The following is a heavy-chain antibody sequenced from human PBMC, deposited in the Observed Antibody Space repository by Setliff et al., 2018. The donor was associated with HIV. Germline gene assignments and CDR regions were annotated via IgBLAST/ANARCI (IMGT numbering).Heavy chain of an antibody. CDR2: IFYSGST. CDR3: ARGSSNTWYYYFDS. Sequence: SETLSLTCTVSGGSITRSSYYWAWIRQPPGKGLEWIGNIFYSGSTNYNPSLKSRVTMSVDTSKNQFSLKLSSVTAADTAVYYCARGSSNTWYYYFDSWGQGALVTVSS. D-gene: IGHD6-13*01. V-gene: IGHV4-39*07. CDR1: GGSITRSSYY. J-gene: IGHJ4*02.